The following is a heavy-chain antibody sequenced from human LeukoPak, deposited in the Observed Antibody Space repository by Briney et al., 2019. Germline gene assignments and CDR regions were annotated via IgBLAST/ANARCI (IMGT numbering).Heavy chain of an antibody. Sequence: GGSLRLSCAASGFSFSSYSMNWVRQAPGKGLEWVSYISSSSAIWYADSVKGRFTISTDNAKNSLYLQMNSLRDEDSAVYYCVRGDGPLDYWGQGTLVTVSS. CDR2: ISSSSAI. J-gene: IGHJ4*02. CDR1: GFSFSSYS. CDR3: VRGDGPLDY. D-gene: IGHD2-21*02. V-gene: IGHV3-48*02.